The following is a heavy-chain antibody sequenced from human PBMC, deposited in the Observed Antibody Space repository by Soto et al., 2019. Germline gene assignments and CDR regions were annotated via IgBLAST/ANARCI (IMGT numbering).Heavy chain of an antibody. CDR1: GFTFSNYW. J-gene: IGHJ4*02. V-gene: IGHV3-7*03. Sequence: PGGSLRLSCEASGFTFSNYWMSWIRQAPGKGLEWVANIRQDGSQKYLVDSVTGRFTISRDNAKSTLYLQMNSLRAEDTAIYYCAQNGQWLATPPVAWGQGSLVTVSS. D-gene: IGHD6-19*01. CDR2: IRQDGSQK. CDR3: AQNGQWLATPPVA.